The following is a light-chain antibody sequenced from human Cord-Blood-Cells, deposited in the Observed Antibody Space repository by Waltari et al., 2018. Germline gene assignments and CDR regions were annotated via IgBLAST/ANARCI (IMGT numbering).Light chain of an antibody. CDR3: CSYAVSSTWV. V-gene: IGLV2-23*01. CDR1: SSDVGSYNL. J-gene: IGLJ3*02. Sequence: QSALTQPASVSGSPGQSITISCTGTSSDVGSYNLVSWYQPHPGKAPKLMIYDGSKRPSWVSNRFSGSKSCNTASLTISGLQAEDEADYYCCSYAVSSTWVFGGGTKLTVL. CDR2: DGS.